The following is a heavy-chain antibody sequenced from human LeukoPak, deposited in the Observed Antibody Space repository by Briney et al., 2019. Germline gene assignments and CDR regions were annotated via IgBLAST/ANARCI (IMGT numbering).Heavy chain of an antibody. J-gene: IGHJ4*02. D-gene: IGHD3-22*01. V-gene: IGHV3-23*01. CDR1: GFTFSSYA. CDR3: AKKPSSGYYYIDY. CDR2: ISDSGGST. Sequence: GGSLRLSCAASGFTFSSYATSWVRQAPGKGLEWVSTISDSGGSTYYADSVKGRFTISRDNSKNTLYLQMNSLRAEDTAVYCCAKKPSSGYYYIDYWGQGTLVTVSS.